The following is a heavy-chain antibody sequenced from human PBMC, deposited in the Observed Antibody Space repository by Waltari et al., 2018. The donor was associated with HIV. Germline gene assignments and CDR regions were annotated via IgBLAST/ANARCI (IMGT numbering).Heavy chain of an antibody. J-gene: IGHJ4*02. V-gene: IGHV3-74*01. CDR1: GFNFRRYW. D-gene: IGHD2-2*01. CDR3: TRDLSTYGHEFDY. CDR2: IIIDGTEA. Sequence: DVRLAESGGNLVQPGGSLRLSCAAPGFNFRRYWVHCIRDAPGKGLVWDSNIIIDGTEASYLDSVKGRFTISRDNTKNTVYLQMNGLRVDDTAIYYCTRDLSTYGHEFDYWGQGTRVTVAS.